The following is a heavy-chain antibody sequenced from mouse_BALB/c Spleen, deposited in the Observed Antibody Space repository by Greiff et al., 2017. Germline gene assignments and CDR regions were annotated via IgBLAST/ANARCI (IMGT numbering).Heavy chain of an antibody. Sequence: QVQLQQSGAELVKPGASVKLSCKASGYTFTSYYMYWVKQRPGQGLEWIGGINPSNGGTNFNEKFKSKATLTVDKSSSTAYMQLSSLTSEDSAVYYCTRSWDGYPAYWGQGTTLTVSS. J-gene: IGHJ2*01. V-gene: IGHV1S81*02. D-gene: IGHD2-3*01. CDR2: INPSNGGT. CDR3: TRSWDGYPAY. CDR1: GYTFTSYY.